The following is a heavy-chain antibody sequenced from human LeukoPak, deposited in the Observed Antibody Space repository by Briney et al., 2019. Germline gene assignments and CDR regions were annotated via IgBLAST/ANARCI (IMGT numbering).Heavy chain of an antibody. J-gene: IGHJ4*02. CDR1: GGSISSGDHY. CDR3: ARGLVFFGVGSQYTYNHFDS. CDR2: IYSSGKT. Sequence: SETLSLTCIVSGGSISSGDHYWSWIRQSPGKGLEWIAYIYSSGKTYYKPSLKSRVTISLDTSKNQFSLKLTSATAADTAVYYCARGLVFFGVGSQYTYNHFDSWGQGTLVTVSS. D-gene: IGHD3-10*01. V-gene: IGHV4-30-4*01.